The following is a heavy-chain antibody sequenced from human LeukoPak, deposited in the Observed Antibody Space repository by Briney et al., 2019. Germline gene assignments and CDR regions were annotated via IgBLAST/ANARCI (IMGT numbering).Heavy chain of an antibody. CDR2: IYHSGST. D-gene: IGHD3-10*01. CDR3: ARHYGSGSYYHAIFDY. Sequence: SETLSLTCTVSGYSISSGYYWGWIRQPPGKGLEWIGSIYHSGSTYYNPSLKSRVTISVDTSKNQFSLKLSSVTAADTAVYYCARHYGSGSYYHAIFDYWGQGTLVTVSS. CDR1: GYSISSGYY. J-gene: IGHJ4*02. V-gene: IGHV4-38-2*02.